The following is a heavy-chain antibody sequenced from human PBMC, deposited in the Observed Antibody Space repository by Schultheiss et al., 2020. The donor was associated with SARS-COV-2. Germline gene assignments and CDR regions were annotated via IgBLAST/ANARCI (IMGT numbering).Heavy chain of an antibody. CDR2: IYHSGST. CDR1: GGSFSGYY. J-gene: IGHJ6*02. D-gene: IGHD6-6*01. V-gene: IGHV4-34*01. CDR3: ARWSIAARGYYYGMDV. Sequence: GSLRLSCAVYGGSFSGYYWSWIRQPPGKGLEWIGSIYHSGSTYYNPSLKSRVTISVDTSKNQFSLKLSSVTAADTAVYYCARWSIAARGYYYGMDVWGQGTTVTVSS.